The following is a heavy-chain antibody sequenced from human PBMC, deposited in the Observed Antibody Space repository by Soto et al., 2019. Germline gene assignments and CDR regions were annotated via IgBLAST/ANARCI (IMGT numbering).Heavy chain of an antibody. CDR1: GFTFSNYG. V-gene: IGHV3-30*18. J-gene: IGHJ5*02. Sequence: PGGSLRLSCAASGFTFSNYGMHWVRQAPGEGLEWVAVISFDGNNEYYADSVKGRFTISRDNSKNTVELQMNSLRAEVTAVYYCVNGGEGSCSKTSCLYFSDSWGQGTLVTVSS. D-gene: IGHD2-2*01. CDR2: ISFDGNNE. CDR3: VNGGEGSCSKTSCLYFSDS.